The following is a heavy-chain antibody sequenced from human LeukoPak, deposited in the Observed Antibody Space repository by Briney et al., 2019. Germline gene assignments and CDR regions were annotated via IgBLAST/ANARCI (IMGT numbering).Heavy chain of an antibody. J-gene: IGHJ5*02. CDR2: IKQDGSEK. D-gene: IGHD3-10*01. CDR1: GFTFSSYW. CDR3: ARSLILLWFGELLSWFDP. V-gene: IGHV3-7*01. Sequence: GGSLRLSCAASGFTFSSYWMSWVRQAPGKGLEWVANIKQDGSEKYYVDSVKGRFTISRDNAKNSLYLQMSSLRAEDTAVYYCARSLILLWFGELLSWFDPWGQGTLVTVSS.